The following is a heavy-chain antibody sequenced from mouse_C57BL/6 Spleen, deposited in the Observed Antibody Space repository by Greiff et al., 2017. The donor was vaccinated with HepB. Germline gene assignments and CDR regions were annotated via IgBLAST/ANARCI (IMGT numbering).Heavy chain of an antibody. Sequence: QVQLQQPGAELVRPGTSVKLSCKASGYTFTSYWMHWVKQRPGQGLEWIGVIDPSDSYTNYNQKFKGKATLTVDTSSSTAYMQLSSLTSEDSAVYYCARSSKSPFAYWGQGTLVTVCA. J-gene: IGHJ3*01. V-gene: IGHV1-59*01. CDR1: GYTFTSYW. CDR2: IDPSDSYT. CDR3: ARSSKSPFAY. D-gene: IGHD2-5*01.